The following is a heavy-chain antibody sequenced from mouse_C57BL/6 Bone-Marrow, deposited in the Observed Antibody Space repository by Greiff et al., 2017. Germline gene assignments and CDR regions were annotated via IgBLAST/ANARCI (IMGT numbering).Heavy chain of an antibody. CDR3: ARERVLGN. D-gene: IGHD4-1*01. CDR1: GFTFSSYA. Sequence: EVQRVESGGGLVKPGGSLKLSCAASGFTFSSYAMSWVRQTPEKRLEWVATISDGGSYTYYPDNVKGRFTISRDNAKNNLYLQMSHLKSEDTAMYYCARERVLGNWGQGTLVTVSA. CDR2: ISDGGSYT. V-gene: IGHV5-4*01. J-gene: IGHJ3*01.